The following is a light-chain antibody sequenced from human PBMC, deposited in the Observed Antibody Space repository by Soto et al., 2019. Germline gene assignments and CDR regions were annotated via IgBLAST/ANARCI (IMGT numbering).Light chain of an antibody. CDR2: GNS. CDR1: NSNMGRNY. J-gene: IGLJ1*01. Sequence: QSVLTQTPSASGTPGQRVTISCSGSNSNMGRNYVYWYQQVPGTAPKLLIYGNSNRPSGVPDRFSGSKSGTSASLAITGLQAEDEADYYCQSYDSSLSGFYVFGTGTKVTVL. CDR3: QSYDSSLSGFYV. V-gene: IGLV1-40*01.